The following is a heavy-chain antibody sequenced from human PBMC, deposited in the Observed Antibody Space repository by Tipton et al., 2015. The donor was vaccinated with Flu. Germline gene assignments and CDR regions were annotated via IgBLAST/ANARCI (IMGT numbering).Heavy chain of an antibody. D-gene: IGHD4-17*01. V-gene: IGHV3-15*01. CDR1: GIVFSTYD. Sequence: SLRLSCAASGIVFSTYDMNWVRQAPGKGLEWVGRIKSRTDGGTIQYAAPVKGRFTISRDDSKSTLYLQVNSLKTDDTAVYYCTTEYYGGFDYWGQGTLVTVSS. CDR3: TTEYYGGFDY. CDR2: IKSRTDGGTI. J-gene: IGHJ4*02.